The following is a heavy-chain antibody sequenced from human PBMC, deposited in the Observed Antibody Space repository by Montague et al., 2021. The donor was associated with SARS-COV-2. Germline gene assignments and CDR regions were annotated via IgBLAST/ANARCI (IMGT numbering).Heavy chain of an antibody. D-gene: IGHD1-26*01. CDR3: ARGGVGATWAFDI. CDR2: INSGGDT. V-gene: IGHV3-53*01. J-gene: IGHJ3*02. Sequence: SLRLSCAASGFTVNSNYMSWVRQAPGKGLEWVAHINSGGDTTYAVSVRDRFTISRDNSKNTLYLQMNSLRVEDTAVFYCARGGVGATWAFDIWGQGTMVTVSS. CDR1: GFTVNSNY.